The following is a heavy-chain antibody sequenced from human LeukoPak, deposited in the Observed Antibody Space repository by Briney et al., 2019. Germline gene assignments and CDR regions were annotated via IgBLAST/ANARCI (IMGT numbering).Heavy chain of an antibody. Sequence: ASVKVSCKASGYTFTNYDINWVRQATGQGPEWMGWMNPHSGHTGYAQKFQGRVTYTRNTSISTAYMELTSPISEDTAIYYCARVRAAVGTIDYWGQGTLVTVSS. CDR1: GYTFTNYD. D-gene: IGHD6-13*01. CDR2: MNPHSGHT. V-gene: IGHV1-8*03. CDR3: ARVRAAVGTIDY. J-gene: IGHJ4*02.